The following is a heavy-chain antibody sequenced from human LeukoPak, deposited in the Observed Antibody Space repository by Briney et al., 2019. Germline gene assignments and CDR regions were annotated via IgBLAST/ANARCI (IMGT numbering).Heavy chain of an antibody. CDR1: GGSIGSSSYY. CDR2: IYYSGST. V-gene: IGHV4-39*01. J-gene: IGHJ4*02. CDR3: AGRYYYDSSGYYQGYYFDY. Sequence: SETLSLTCTVSGGSIGSSSYYWGWIRQPPGKGLEWIGSIYYSGSTYYNPSLKSRVTISVDTSKNQFSLKLSSVTAADTAVYYCAGRYYYDSSGYYQGYYFDYWGQGTLVTVSS. D-gene: IGHD3-22*01.